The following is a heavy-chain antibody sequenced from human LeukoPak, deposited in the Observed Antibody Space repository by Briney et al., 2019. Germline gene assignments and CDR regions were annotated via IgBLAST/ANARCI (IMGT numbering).Heavy chain of an antibody. CDR1: GFTFSSYS. CDR2: ISSSGSYI. D-gene: IGHD2-2*01. CDR3: ARGDIVVVPAALDV. J-gene: IGHJ6*04. Sequence: GGSLRLSCAASGFTFSSYSMNWVRQAPGKGLDWVSSISSSGSYIYYADSVKGRFTISRDNAKNSLYLQMNSLRAEDTAVYYCARGDIVVVPAALDVWGKGTTVTISS. V-gene: IGHV3-21*01.